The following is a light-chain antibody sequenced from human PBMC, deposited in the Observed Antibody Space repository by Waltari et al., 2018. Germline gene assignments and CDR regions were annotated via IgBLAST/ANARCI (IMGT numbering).Light chain of an antibody. CDR2: CAY. Sequence: EIVLTQSPGTLSLSPGDRATLSCRAIQSVSRTLAWYQQKPGQAPSPLIYCAYIRATGIPDRFSGSGSETDFSLTISRLEPEDFAVYYCQHYVTLPVTFGQGTKVEIK. J-gene: IGKJ1*01. CDR3: QHYVTLPVT. V-gene: IGKV3-20*01. CDR1: QSVSRT.